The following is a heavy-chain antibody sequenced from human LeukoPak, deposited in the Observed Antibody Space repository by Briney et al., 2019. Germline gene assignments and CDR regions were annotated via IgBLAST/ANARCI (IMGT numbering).Heavy chain of an antibody. V-gene: IGHV1-69-2*01. CDR1: GGTFSSYT. Sequence: ASVKVSCKASGGTFSSYTISWVRQAPGQGLEWMGLVDPEDGETIYAEKFQGRVTITADTSTDTAYMEPSSLRSEDTAVYYCATAHICSGGSCYSVVDYWGQGTLVTVSS. CDR2: VDPEDGET. CDR3: ATAHICSGGSCYSVVDY. J-gene: IGHJ4*02. D-gene: IGHD2-15*01.